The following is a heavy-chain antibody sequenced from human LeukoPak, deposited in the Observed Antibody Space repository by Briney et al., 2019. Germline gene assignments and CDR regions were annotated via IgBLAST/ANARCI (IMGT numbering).Heavy chain of an antibody. CDR3: AAIVVVIIRSKEDAFDI. CDR2: ISGSGGST. Sequence: PGGSLRLSCAASGFTFSSYAMSWVRQAPGKGLEWVSAISGSGGSTYYADSVKGRFTISRDNSKNTLYLQMNSLRAEDTAVYYCAAIVVVIIRSKEDAFDIWGQGTMVTVSS. CDR1: GFTFSSYA. J-gene: IGHJ3*02. V-gene: IGHV3-23*01. D-gene: IGHD3-22*01.